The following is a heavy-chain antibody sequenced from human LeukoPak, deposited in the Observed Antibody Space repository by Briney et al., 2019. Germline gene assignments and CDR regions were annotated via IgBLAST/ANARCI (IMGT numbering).Heavy chain of an antibody. CDR2: FDPEDGET. CDR3: ATGIVIVPAAAFDY. D-gene: IGHD2-2*01. J-gene: IGHJ4*02. CDR1: GYTLTELS. V-gene: IGHV1-24*01. Sequence: ASVKVSCKVSGYTLTELSIHWVRQAPGKGLEWMGGFDPEDGETIYAQKFQGRVTMTEDTSTDTAYMGLSSLRSEDTAVYYCATGIVIVPAAAFDYWGQGTLVTVSS.